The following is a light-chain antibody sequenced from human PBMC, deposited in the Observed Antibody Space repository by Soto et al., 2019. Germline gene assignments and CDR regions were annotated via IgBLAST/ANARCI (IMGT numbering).Light chain of an antibody. V-gene: IGKV1-5*01. J-gene: IGKJ1*01. CDR1: QSISSW. CDR3: QQYNSYPWT. Sequence: DIQMTQSPSTLSASIGDRVTITGRASQSISSWLAWYQQEPGKARKLLIYDASSLESGVTSRFSGSGSGTEFTLTIISLQPDDFATYYCQQYNSYPWTFGQGTKVDIK. CDR2: DAS.